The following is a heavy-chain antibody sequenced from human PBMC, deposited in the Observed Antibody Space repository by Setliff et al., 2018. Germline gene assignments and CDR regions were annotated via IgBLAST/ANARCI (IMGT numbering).Heavy chain of an antibody. CDR2: IDHSGST. J-gene: IGHJ3*01. V-gene: IGHV4-34*01. CDR1: GGSFSDNY. CDR3: ARGRRFYDIVWGTYRYDAFEF. D-gene: IGHD3-16*02. Sequence: PSETLSLTCAVYGGSFSDNYWNWIRQSPGKALEWIGDIDHSGSTNYNPSLKSRVTISVDRSKNQFSLRLTSVTDADTALYYCARGRRFYDIVWGTYRYDAFEFWGQGTKVTVSS.